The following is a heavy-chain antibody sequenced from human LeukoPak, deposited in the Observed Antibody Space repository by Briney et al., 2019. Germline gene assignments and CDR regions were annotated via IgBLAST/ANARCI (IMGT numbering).Heavy chain of an antibody. D-gene: IGHD6-13*01. CDR1: GFTFNNYG. Sequence: PGGSLRLSCAASGFTFNNYGIHCVRQAPGKGLEWVAVISDDGRHKNYADSVKGRFTISRDNSNNTLYLQMNSLRVEDIGVYYCAKDRETTASGTFDYWGQGTLVTVSS. CDR3: AKDRETTASGTFDY. V-gene: IGHV3-30*18. J-gene: IGHJ4*02. CDR2: ISDDGRHK.